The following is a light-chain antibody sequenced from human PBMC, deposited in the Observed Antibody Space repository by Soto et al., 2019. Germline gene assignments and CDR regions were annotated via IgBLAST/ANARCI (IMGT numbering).Light chain of an antibody. V-gene: IGKV3-20*01. CDR3: QQYGSSRVT. Sequence: EIVLTQSPGTLSLSPGERATLSCRASQSVSSSYLAWYQQKPGQAPRLLIYGASSRATGIPDRFSGSGSGTDFTLTLSRLEPEDFAVYYCQQYGSSRVTFGPGTKVDIK. J-gene: IGKJ3*01. CDR1: QSVSSSY. CDR2: GAS.